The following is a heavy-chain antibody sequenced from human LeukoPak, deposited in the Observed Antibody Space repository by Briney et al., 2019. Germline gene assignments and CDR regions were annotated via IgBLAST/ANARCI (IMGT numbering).Heavy chain of an antibody. Sequence: QAGGSLRLSCAASGFTVSSNYMSWVRQAPGKGLEWVSVIYSGGSTYYADSVKGRFTISRDNSKNTLYLQMNSLRAEDTAVYYCARDGPYGSGIYYDYGGQGTLVTVSS. CDR1: GFTVSSNY. CDR2: IYSGGST. D-gene: IGHD3-10*01. V-gene: IGHV3-53*01. J-gene: IGHJ4*02. CDR3: ARDGPYGSGIYYDY.